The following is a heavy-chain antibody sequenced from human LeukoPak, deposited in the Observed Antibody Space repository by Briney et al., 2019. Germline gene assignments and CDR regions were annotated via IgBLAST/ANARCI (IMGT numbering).Heavy chain of an antibody. CDR2: ISDSGGST. Sequence: GGSLRLSCAVSGITLGDYGMSWVRQPPGKGLEWVAGISDSGGSTNYADSVKGRFTISRDTPRNTLYLQMNSLRAEDTAVYFCAKRGVVIRVFLVGFHKEAYYFDSWGQGALVTVSS. V-gene: IGHV3-23*01. CDR1: GITLGDYG. J-gene: IGHJ4*02. CDR3: AKRGVVIRVFLVGFHKEAYYFDS. D-gene: IGHD3-10*01.